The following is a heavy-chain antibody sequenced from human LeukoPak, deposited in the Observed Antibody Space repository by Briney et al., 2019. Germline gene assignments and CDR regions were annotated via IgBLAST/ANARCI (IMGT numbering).Heavy chain of an antibody. Sequence: GGSLRLSCAASGFTFSSYAMSWVRQAPGKGLEWVSGISGSGGTTYYADSVKGRFTISRDNSKSTLYLQMNSLRADDTALYYCAKGEAGYHHPVPYYMDVWGKGTTVTISS. CDR3: AKGEAGYHHPVPYYMDV. CDR1: GFTFSSYA. V-gene: IGHV3-23*01. J-gene: IGHJ6*03. CDR2: ISGSGGTT. D-gene: IGHD3-9*01.